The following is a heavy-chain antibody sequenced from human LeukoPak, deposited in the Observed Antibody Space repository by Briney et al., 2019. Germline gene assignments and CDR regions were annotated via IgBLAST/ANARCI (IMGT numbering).Heavy chain of an antibody. CDR1: GYTFTGYY. J-gene: IGHJ4*02. D-gene: IGHD3-22*01. CDR2: INPNSGGT. CDR3: ARGQSHSYYYDSSGYSEGDDY. Sequence: SVKVSCKASGYTFTGYYMHWVRQAPGQGLEWMGWINPNSGGTNYAQKFQGRVTMTRDTSISTAYMELSSLRSEDTAVYYCARGQSHSYYYDSSGYSEGDDYWGQGTLVTVSS. V-gene: IGHV1-2*02.